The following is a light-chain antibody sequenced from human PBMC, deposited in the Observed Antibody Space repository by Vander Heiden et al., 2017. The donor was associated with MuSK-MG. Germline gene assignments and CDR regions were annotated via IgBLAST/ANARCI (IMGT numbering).Light chain of an antibody. V-gene: IGKV1-5*03. CDR3: QQYNYYSDT. Sequence: DIQMTQSPSTLSASVGDRVTITCRASQSLGNWLAWYQQKPGKAPKLLIYKASSLESGVPSRFSGSGSGTEFTLTISSLQPDDFATYYCQQYNYYSDTFGQGTKLEIK. J-gene: IGKJ2*01. CDR1: QSLGNW. CDR2: KAS.